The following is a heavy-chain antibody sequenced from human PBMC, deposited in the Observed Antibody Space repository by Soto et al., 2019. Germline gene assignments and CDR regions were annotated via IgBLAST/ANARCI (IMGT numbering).Heavy chain of an antibody. J-gene: IGHJ4*02. CDR1: GFTFSSYG. D-gene: IGHD1-26*01. Sequence: QVQLVESGGGVVQPGRSLRLSCAASGFTFSSYGMHGVRQAPGKGLEWVAVISYDGSNKYYADSVKGRFTISRDNPKNKLYLQMNSLRAEDTAVYYCGKDTVRSYYRRYFDYWGQGTLVAVSS. CDR3: GKDTVRSYYRRYFDY. CDR2: ISYDGSNK. V-gene: IGHV3-30*18.